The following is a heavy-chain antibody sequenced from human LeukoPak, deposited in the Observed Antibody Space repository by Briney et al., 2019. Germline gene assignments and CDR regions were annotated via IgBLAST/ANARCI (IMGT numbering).Heavy chain of an antibody. D-gene: IGHD3-22*01. J-gene: IGHJ4*02. Sequence: PGGYLRLSCVASGFTFSDYYIAWDRQAPGKGLEWVGRARNKTNSHTTEYAASVKGRFIISRDDSKSSLYLQMNSLKTEDTAVYFCARRGFSDSRGYYPDFDYWGRGTLVTVSS. CDR2: ARNKTNSHTT. CDR1: GFTFSDYY. CDR3: ARRGFSDSRGYYPDFDY. V-gene: IGHV3-72*01.